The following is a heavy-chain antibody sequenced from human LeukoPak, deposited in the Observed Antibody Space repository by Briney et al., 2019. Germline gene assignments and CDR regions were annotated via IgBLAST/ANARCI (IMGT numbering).Heavy chain of an antibody. V-gene: IGHV3-33*01. Sequence: PGRSLRLSCAVSAFTFSSYGMHWVRQAPGKGLEWVAVIWYDGSNKYYADSVKGRFTISRGNSKNTLYLQMNSLRTENTAVYYCARDQAYFDYWGQGTLVTVSS. CDR2: IWYDGSNK. J-gene: IGHJ4*02. CDR1: AFTFSSYG. CDR3: ARDQAYFDY.